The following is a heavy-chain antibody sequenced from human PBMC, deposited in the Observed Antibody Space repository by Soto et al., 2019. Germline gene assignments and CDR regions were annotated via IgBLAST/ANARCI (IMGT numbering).Heavy chain of an antibody. CDR3: ARENNWNSLDY. CDR2: IYSSGAT. Sequence: SETLSLTCTVSGGSISTYYWSWIRQPPGKGLEWIGHIYSSGATNYNPSLKSRVTISVDTSKKQFSLKLSSVTAADTAVYYCARENNWNSLDYRGKGTLVTVSS. D-gene: IGHD1-7*01. CDR1: GGSISTYY. J-gene: IGHJ4*02. V-gene: IGHV4-59*01.